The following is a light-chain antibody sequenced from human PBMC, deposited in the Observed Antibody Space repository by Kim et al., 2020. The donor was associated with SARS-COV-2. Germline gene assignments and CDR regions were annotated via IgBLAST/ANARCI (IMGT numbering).Light chain of an antibody. Sequence: PGQTASITCSGDILPKQYAYWYQQKPGQAPVLLIFKDTERPSGIPERFSGSSSGTTVTLTISGVQAEDEGDFYCQSADVSGTYRVFGGGTQLTVL. J-gene: IGLJ3*02. V-gene: IGLV3-25*03. CDR1: ILPKQY. CDR2: KDT. CDR3: QSADVSGTYRV.